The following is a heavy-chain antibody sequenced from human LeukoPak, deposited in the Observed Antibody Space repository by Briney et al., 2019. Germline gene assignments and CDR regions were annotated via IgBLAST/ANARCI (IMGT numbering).Heavy chain of an antibody. J-gene: IGHJ3*02. CDR2: INPNSGGT. V-gene: IGHV1-2*02. D-gene: IGHD3-22*01. CDR1: GYTFTGYY. Sequence: AASVKVSCKASGYTFTGYYMHWVRQAPGQGLEWMGWINPNSGGTNYAQKFQGRVTMTRDTSISTAYMELSRLRSDDTAVYYCARAGIWDYSDSSGYHNGAPDIWGQGTMVTVSS. CDR3: ARAGIWDYSDSSGYHNGAPDI.